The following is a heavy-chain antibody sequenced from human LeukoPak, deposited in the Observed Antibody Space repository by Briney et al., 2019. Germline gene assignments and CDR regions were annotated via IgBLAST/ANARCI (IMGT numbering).Heavy chain of an antibody. CDR2: ISSSGSTI. V-gene: IGHV3-48*03. CDR1: GFTFSSYE. Sequence: GGSLRLSCAASGFTFSSYEMNWVRQAPGKGLEWVSYISSSGSTIYYADSVKGRFTISRDNAKNSLYLQMNSLRAEDTAVYYCARFKLSSGYDPFDYWGQGTLVTVSS. D-gene: IGHD5-12*01. CDR3: ARFKLSSGYDPFDY. J-gene: IGHJ4*02.